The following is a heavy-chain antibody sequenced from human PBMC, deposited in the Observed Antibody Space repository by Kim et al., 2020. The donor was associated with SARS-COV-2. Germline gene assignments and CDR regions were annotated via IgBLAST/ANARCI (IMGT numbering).Heavy chain of an antibody. D-gene: IGHD3-16*01. J-gene: IGHJ4*02. CDR3: ARHGGVDY. Sequence: APYTNYRPSFQGHVTISADKSISTAYLQWSSLKASDTAMYYCARHGGVDYWGQGTLVTVSS. V-gene: IGHV5-10-1*01. CDR2: APYT.